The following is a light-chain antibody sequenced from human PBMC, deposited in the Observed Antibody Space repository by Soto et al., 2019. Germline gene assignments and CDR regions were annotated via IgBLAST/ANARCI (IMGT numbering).Light chain of an antibody. CDR2: HDD. CDR3: CSYVGATTYV. CDR1: NIGDKG. Sequence: SYELTQPPSVSVAPGQTASIPCGGNNIGDKGVQWYQQKPGQAPMLVVYHDDDRPSGITERFSGSNSGSTASLTISGLQAEDEAEYYCCSYVGATTYVFGSGTKLTVL. J-gene: IGLJ1*01. V-gene: IGLV3-21*02.